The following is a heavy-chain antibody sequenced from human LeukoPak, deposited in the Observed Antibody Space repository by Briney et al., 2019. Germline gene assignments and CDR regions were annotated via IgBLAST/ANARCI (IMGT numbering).Heavy chain of an antibody. CDR3: ARDSTDYYDSSGYYY. CDR1: GGSISSSSYY. CDR2: IYYSGST. J-gene: IGHJ4*02. V-gene: IGHV4-39*07. Sequence: SETLSLTCTVSGGSISSSSYYWGWIRQPPRKGLEWIGSIYYSGSTYYNPSLKSRVTISVDTSKNQFSLKLSSVTAADTAVYYCARDSTDYYDSSGYYYWGQGTLVTLSS. D-gene: IGHD3-22*01.